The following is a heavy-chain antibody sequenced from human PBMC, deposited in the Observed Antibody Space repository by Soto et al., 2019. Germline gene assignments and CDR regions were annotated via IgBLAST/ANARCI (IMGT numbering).Heavy chain of an antibody. Sequence: QVQLVQSGAEVKKPGASVKVSCKASGYTFTSYGISWVRQAPGQGLEWMGWISAYNGNTNYALKLQGRVTMTTDTSTSTAYMELRSLRSDDTAVYYCAREGYCSSTSCYQPHLYYYYGMDVWGQGTTVTVSS. CDR3: AREGYCSSTSCYQPHLYYYYGMDV. D-gene: IGHD2-2*01. J-gene: IGHJ6*02. CDR1: GYTFTSYG. CDR2: ISAYNGNT. V-gene: IGHV1-18*01.